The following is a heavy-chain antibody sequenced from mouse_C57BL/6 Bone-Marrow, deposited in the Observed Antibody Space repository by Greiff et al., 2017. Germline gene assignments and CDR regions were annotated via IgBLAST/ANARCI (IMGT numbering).Heavy chain of an antibody. V-gene: IGHV5-6*01. CDR2: ISSGGSYT. J-gene: IGHJ2*01. CDR3: ARGITTGFDY. CDR1: GFTFSSYG. D-gene: IGHD1-1*01. Sequence: EVQLVESGGDLVKPGGSLKLSCAASGFTFSSYGMSWVRQTPDKRLEWVATISSGGSYTYYPDSVKGRFTISRDNAKNTLYLQMSSLKSEDTAMYYCARGITTGFDYWGQGTTLTVSS.